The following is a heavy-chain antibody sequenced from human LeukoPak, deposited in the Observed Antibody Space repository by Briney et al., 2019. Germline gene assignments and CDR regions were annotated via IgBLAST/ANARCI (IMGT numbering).Heavy chain of an antibody. J-gene: IGHJ6*02. CDR2: INHSGST. CDR3: ARHRIMITFYGMDV. CDR1: GGSFSGYY. D-gene: IGHD3-16*01. V-gene: IGHV4-34*01. Sequence: SETLSLTCAVYGGSFSGYYWSWIRQPPGKGLEWIGEINHSGSTNYNPSLKSRVTISVDTSKNQFSLKLSSVTAADTAVYYCARHRIMITFYGMDVWGQGTTVTVSS.